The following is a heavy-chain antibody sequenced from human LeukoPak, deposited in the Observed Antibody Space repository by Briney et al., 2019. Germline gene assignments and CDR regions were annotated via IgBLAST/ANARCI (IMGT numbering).Heavy chain of an antibody. Sequence: SETLSLTCTVSGGSISSYYWSWIRQPAGKGLEWIGPIYTSGSTNYNPSLKSRVTMSVDTSKNQFSMKLSSVTAADPAVYYCARDSLGSGWYGLGYYYYYYMDVWGKGTTVTVSS. D-gene: IGHD6-19*01. V-gene: IGHV4-4*07. CDR3: ARDSLGSGWYGLGYYYYYYMDV. J-gene: IGHJ6*03. CDR1: GGSISSYY. CDR2: IYTSGST.